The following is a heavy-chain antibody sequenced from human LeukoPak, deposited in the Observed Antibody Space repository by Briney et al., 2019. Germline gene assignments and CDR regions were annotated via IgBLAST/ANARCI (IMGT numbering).Heavy chain of an antibody. J-gene: IGHJ4*02. V-gene: IGHV3-21*01. CDR1: GFTFSSYS. CDR2: ISSSSSYI. D-gene: IGHD3-3*01. CDR3: ARARDTIFGVVIYSWYFDY. Sequence: PGGSLRLSCAASGFTFSSYSMNWVRQAPGKGLEWVSSISSSSSYIYYADSVKGRFTISRDNAKNSLYLQMNSLRAEDTAVYYCARARDTIFGVVIYSWYFDYWGQGTLVTVSS.